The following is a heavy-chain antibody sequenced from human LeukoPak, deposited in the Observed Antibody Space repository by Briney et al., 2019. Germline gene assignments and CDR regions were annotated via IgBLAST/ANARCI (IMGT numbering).Heavy chain of an antibody. D-gene: IGHD5-24*01. J-gene: IGHJ3*02. CDR3: ARDQLGYNNDAFDI. CDR1: GYTFTGYY. CDR2: INPNSGGT. Sequence: ASVKVSCKASGYTFTGYYMHWVRQAPGQGLEWMGWINPNSGGTNYAQKFQGRVTMTRDTSISTAYMELSRLRSDDTAVYYCARDQLGYNNDAFDIWGQGTMVTVSS. V-gene: IGHV1-2*02.